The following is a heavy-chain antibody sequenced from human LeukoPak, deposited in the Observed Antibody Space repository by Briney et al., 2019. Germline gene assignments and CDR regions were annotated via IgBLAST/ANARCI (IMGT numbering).Heavy chain of an antibody. CDR1: GGSISSYY. D-gene: IGHD3-22*01. CDR2: IYYSGST. J-gene: IGHJ3*02. CDR3: ARQASSGYYFPGAFDI. V-gene: IGHV4-59*08. Sequence: SETLSLTCTVSGGSISSYYWSWIRQPPGKGLEWIGYIYYSGSTNYNPSLKSRVTISVDTSKNQFSLKLSSVTAADTAVYYCARQASSGYYFPGAFDIWGQGTMVTVSS.